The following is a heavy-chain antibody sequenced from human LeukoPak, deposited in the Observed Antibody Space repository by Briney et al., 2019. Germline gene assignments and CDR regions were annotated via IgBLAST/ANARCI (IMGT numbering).Heavy chain of an antibody. V-gene: IGHV1-3*03. CDR1: GYTFTSYA. CDR3: AIGSGSYGPLDY. D-gene: IGHD1-26*01. Sequence: GASVKVSCKASGYTFTSYAMHWVRQAPGQRLEWMGWINAGNGNTKYSQEFQGRVTITRDTSASTAYMEPSSLRSEDMAVYYCAIGSGSYGPLDYWGQGTLVTVSS. J-gene: IGHJ4*02. CDR2: INAGNGNT.